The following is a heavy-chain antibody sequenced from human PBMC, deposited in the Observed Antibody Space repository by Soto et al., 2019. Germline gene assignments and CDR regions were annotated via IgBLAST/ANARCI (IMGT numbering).Heavy chain of an antibody. V-gene: IGHV4-61*01. CDR3: TRAPVSGSYCFDF. J-gene: IGHJ4*02. CDR2: IFHTGTT. D-gene: IGHD1-26*01. Sequence: SETLSLTCTVSGGSVSSGNYYWSWIRQPPGKGLEWIGYIFHTGTTNYNPTLKSRVAISLDTSMNQFSLKLSSVTAADTAVYYCTRAPVSGSYCFDFWGQGTPVTVSS. CDR1: GGSVSSGNYY.